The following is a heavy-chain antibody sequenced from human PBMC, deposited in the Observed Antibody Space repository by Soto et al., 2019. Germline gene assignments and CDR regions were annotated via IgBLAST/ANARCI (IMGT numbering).Heavy chain of an antibody. J-gene: IGHJ4*02. Sequence: PGGSLRLSCAASGFKFSNYAMSWVRQAPGKGLEWVSLISATGGGTYYADSVKGRFTISRDNSHNTLYLQVHSLTAEDTAVYYCAKARWAGGNSPFYFDFWGQGPQVTVSS. CDR1: GFKFSNYA. V-gene: IGHV3-23*01. CDR2: ISATGGGT. CDR3: AKARWAGGNSPFYFDF. D-gene: IGHD3-16*01.